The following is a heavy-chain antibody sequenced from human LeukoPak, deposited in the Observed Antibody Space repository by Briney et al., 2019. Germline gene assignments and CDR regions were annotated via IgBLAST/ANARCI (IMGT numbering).Heavy chain of an antibody. V-gene: IGHV1-46*01. D-gene: IGHD1-7*01. CDR2: INPSGGST. Sequence: ASVKVSCKASGYTFTTYYMHWVRQAPGQGLEWMGIINPSGGSTSYAQKFQGRVTMTRDTSTSTVYMELSSLRSEDTAVYYCARELGYNWNYVNEDYWGQGTLVTVSS. CDR3: ARELGYNWNYVNEDY. CDR1: GYTFTTYY. J-gene: IGHJ4*02.